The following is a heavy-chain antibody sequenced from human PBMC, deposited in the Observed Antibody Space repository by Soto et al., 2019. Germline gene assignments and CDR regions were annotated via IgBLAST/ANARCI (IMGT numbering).Heavy chain of an antibody. D-gene: IGHD6-13*01. CDR3: ARDVSLYSSQHYYGMDV. V-gene: IGHV1-8*01. Sequence: QVQLVQSGAEVKKPGASVKVSCKASGYTFTSYDINWVRQATGQGLEWMGWMNPNSGNTGYAQKFQGRVTMTRNTSLSTAYMELSSLRSEDTAVYYCARDVSLYSSQHYYGMDVWGQGTTVTVSS. CDR2: MNPNSGNT. J-gene: IGHJ6*02. CDR1: GYTFTSYD.